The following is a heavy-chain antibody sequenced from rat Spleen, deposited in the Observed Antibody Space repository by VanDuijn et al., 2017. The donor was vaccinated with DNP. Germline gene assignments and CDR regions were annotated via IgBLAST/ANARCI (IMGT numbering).Heavy chain of an antibody. CDR3: ARDRPAASASPYGLDV. J-gene: IGHJ4*01. D-gene: IGHD3-8*01. CDR2: VWYDGDT. CDR1: EFSLTSYS. Sequence: QVQLKESGPGLVQPSETLSLTCTVSEFSLTSYSVSWIRQPSGKGPEWMGRVWYDGDTIYLPTLNSRLSISRDTSKNQVFLKMNSLQPDDTGIYYCARDRPAASASPYGLDVWGQGTSVTVSS. V-gene: IGHV2-34*01.